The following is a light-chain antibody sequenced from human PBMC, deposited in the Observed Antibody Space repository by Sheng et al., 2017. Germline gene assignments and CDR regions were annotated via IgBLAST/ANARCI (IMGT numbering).Light chain of an antibody. CDR1: QSLLYSSNNKNY. J-gene: IGKJ2*02. V-gene: IGKV4-1*01. Sequence: DIVMTQSPDSLAVSLGERATINCKSSQSLLYSSNNKNYLAWYQQKPGQPPKLLIYWASTRESGVPDRFSGSGSGTDFTLTISTLQPEDVVVYYCHQYYSDPCTFGQGTKLEIK. CDR3: HQYYSDPCT. CDR2: WAS.